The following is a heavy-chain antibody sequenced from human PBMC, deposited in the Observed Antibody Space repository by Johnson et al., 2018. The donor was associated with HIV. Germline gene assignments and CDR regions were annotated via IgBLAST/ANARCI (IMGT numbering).Heavy chain of an antibody. Sequence: VQLVESGGGLVQPGRSPRLSCAVSGFRFDDYAMHWVRQVPGKGLEWVSGISWNSGSIGYADSVRGRFTISRDKAKNSLYLQMSSLRPEDTALYYCAKGDLTGWSTDALDIRGQGTMVTVSS. CDR1: GFRFDDYA. D-gene: IGHD3-9*01. J-gene: IGHJ3*02. CDR3: AKGDLTGWSTDALDI. V-gene: IGHV3-9*01. CDR2: ISWNSGSI.